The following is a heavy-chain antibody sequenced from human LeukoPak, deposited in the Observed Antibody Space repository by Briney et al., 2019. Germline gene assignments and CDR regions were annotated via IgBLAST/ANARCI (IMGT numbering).Heavy chain of an antibody. CDR3: AKDRRYYDSSGYYSDY. J-gene: IGHJ4*02. CDR1: GFTFSSYA. V-gene: IGHV3-23*01. Sequence: GGSLRLSCAASGFTFSSYAMSWVRQAPGKGLEWVSAISGSGGSTYYVDSVKGRFTISRDNSKNTLYLQMNSLRAEDTAVYYCAKDRRYYDSSGYYSDYWGQGTLVTVSS. D-gene: IGHD3-22*01. CDR2: ISGSGGST.